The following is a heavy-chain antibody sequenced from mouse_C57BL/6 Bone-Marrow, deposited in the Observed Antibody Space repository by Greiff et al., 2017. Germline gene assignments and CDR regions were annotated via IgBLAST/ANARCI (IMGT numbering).Heavy chain of an antibody. CDR3: ARGGLLYFDY. D-gene: IGHD2-3*01. V-gene: IGHV1-61*01. J-gene: IGHJ2*01. CDR1: GYTFTSYW. Sequence: QVQLQQPGAELVRPGSSVKLSCKASGYTFTSYWMDWVKQRPGQGLEWIGNIYPSDSETHYNQKFKGKATLTADKSSSTAYMQLNSLTSEDSAVYFCARGGLLYFDYWGQGTTLTVSS. CDR2: IYPSDSET.